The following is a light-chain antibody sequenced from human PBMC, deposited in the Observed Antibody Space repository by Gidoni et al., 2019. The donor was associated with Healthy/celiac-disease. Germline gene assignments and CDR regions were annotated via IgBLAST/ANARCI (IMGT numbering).Light chain of an antibody. CDR1: SSDVGGYNY. CDR2: DVS. V-gene: IGLV2-11*01. J-gene: IGLJ3*02. Sequence: QSAMTQPRSVSGSPGQSVTISCTGTSSDVGGYNYVSWYQQHPGKAPKLMFYDVSKRPSVVPDRFSGSKSGNTASLTISGLQAEDEADYSCCSYAGSYTRVFGGGTKLT. CDR3: CSYAGSYTRV.